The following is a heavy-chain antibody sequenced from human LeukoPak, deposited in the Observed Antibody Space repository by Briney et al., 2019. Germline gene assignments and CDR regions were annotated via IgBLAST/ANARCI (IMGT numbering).Heavy chain of an antibody. D-gene: IGHD5-24*01. CDR1: GGPITRSAYY. CDR2: IYSNGDT. Sequence: PSETLSLTCTVSGGPITRSAYYWVWVRQSPGRGLEWLGSIYSNGDTYYNPSFEGRVTIAIETSKNQFSLKMTSVTAADTAAYYCTSRGFRLPLDAFDVWGQGTGVAVSS. J-gene: IGHJ3*01. CDR3: TSRGFRLPLDAFDV. V-gene: IGHV4-39*01.